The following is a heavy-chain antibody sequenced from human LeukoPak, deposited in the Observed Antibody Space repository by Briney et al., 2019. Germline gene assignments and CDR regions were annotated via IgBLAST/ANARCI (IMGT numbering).Heavy chain of an antibody. D-gene: IGHD3-3*01. Sequence: GGSLRLSCAASGFAFSSRWMSWVRQAPGEGLEWLANIKEDGSRTYYVASVKGRFTISRDNAENSLYLQMNSLRAEDTAVYYCARDPVLRFLEWLADYWGQGTLVTVSS. J-gene: IGHJ4*02. V-gene: IGHV3-7*01. CDR2: IKEDGSRT. CDR1: GFAFSSRW. CDR3: ARDPVLRFLEWLADY.